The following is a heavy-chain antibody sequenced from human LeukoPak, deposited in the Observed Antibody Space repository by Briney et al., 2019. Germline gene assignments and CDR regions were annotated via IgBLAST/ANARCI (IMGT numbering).Heavy chain of an antibody. J-gene: IGHJ4*02. CDR3: ARGGGYYDFWSGYYPVDY. D-gene: IGHD3-3*01. V-gene: IGHV1-69*13. CDR1: GGTFSSYA. Sequence: SVKVSCKASGGTFSSYAISWVRQAPGQGLEWMGGIIPIFGTANYAQKFQGRVTITADESTSTVYMELSSLRSEDTAVYYCARGGGYYDFWSGYYPVDYWGQGTLVTVSS. CDR2: IIPIFGTA.